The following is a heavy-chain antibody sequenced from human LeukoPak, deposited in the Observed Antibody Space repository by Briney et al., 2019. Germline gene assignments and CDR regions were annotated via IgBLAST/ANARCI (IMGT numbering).Heavy chain of an antibody. D-gene: IGHD5-12*01. CDR2: ISYDGSNK. Sequence: GGSLRLSCAASGFTFSSSWMRWVRQAPGKGLEWVAVISYDGSNKYYADSVKGRFTISRDNSKNTLYLQLNSLRPEDTAVYYCARDQLAYSGYDTLFDYWGQGTLVTVSS. J-gene: IGHJ4*02. CDR1: GFTFSSSW. V-gene: IGHV3-30*03. CDR3: ARDQLAYSGYDTLFDY.